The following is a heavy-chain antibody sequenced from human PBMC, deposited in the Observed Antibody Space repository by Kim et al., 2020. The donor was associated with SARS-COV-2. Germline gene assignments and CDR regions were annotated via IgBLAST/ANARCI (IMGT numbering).Heavy chain of an antibody. CDR1: GFTFSSYS. D-gene: IGHD6-13*01. V-gene: IGHV3-21*01. CDR2: ISSSSSYI. Sequence: GGSLRLSCAASGFTFSSYSMNWVRQAPGKGLEWVSSISSSSSYIYYADSVKGRFTISRDNAKNSLYLQMNSLRAEDTAVYYCASPPIMHSSSWGDAFDIWGQGTMVTVSS. CDR3: ASPPIMHSSSWGDAFDI. J-gene: IGHJ3*02.